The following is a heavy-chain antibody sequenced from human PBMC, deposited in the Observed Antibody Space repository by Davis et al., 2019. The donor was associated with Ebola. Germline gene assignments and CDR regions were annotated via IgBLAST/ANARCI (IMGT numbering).Heavy chain of an antibody. J-gene: IGHJ6*02. Sequence: GESLKISCAASGFTFSSYSMNWVRQAPGKGLEWVSYISSSSSTIYYADSVKGRFTISRDNAKNSLYLQMNSLRDEDTAVYYCASSSREGNYYYYYGMDVWGQGTTVTVSS. CDR3: ASSSREGNYYYYYGMDV. CDR2: ISSSSSTI. D-gene: IGHD6-13*01. V-gene: IGHV3-48*02. CDR1: GFTFSSYS.